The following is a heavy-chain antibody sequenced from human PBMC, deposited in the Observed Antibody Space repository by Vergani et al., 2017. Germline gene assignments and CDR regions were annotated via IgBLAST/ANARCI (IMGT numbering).Heavy chain of an antibody. CDR2: IYHSGST. Sequence: QVQLQQWGAGLLKPSETLSLTCAVYGGSFSGYYWSWIRQPPGKGLEWIGEIYHSGSTNYNPSLKSRVTISVDKSKNQFSLKLSSVTAADTAVYYCARGFGESPFDYWGQGTLVTVSS. V-gene: IGHV4-34*01. D-gene: IGHD3-10*01. CDR1: GGSFSGYY. CDR3: ARGFGESPFDY. J-gene: IGHJ4*02.